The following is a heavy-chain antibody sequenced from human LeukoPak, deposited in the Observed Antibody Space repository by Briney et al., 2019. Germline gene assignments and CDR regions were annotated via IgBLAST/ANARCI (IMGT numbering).Heavy chain of an antibody. Sequence: GGSLRLSCAASGFTFSSYAMSWVRQAPGKGLEWVAAIYANGGRTFYADSVEGRFTISRDNSKNTLYLQMNNVRAEDSALYYCAKDRIQSGWFFDYWGQGTLVTVSS. CDR3: AKDRIQSGWFFDY. CDR2: IYANGGRT. D-gene: IGHD6-19*01. V-gene: IGHV3-23*01. J-gene: IGHJ4*02. CDR1: GFTFSSYA.